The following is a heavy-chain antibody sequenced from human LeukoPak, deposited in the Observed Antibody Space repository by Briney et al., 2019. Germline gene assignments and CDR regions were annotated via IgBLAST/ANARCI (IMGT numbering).Heavy chain of an antibody. CDR2: ISWNSGDI. CDR1: GFTFDDYA. V-gene: IGHV3-9*01. Sequence: PGGSLRLSCTTSGFTFDDYAMHWVRQAPGKGLEWVSSISWNSGDIGYADSVKGRFTISRDNARNTVYLQMNSLRAEDTAVYYCARGGIGCFDYWGQGTLVTVSS. CDR3: ARGGIGCFDY. D-gene: IGHD6-19*01. J-gene: IGHJ4*02.